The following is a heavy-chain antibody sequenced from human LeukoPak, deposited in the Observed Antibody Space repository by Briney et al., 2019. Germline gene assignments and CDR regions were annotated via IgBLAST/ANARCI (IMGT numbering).Heavy chain of an antibody. D-gene: IGHD5-18*01. CDR2: INWNGGST. CDR3: ARDPGYSYGPSLTFNFYYYYMDV. J-gene: IGHJ6*03. Sequence: GGSLRLSCAASGFTFDDYGMSWVRQAPGKGLEWVSGINWNGGSTGYGDSVKGRFTISRGNAKNSLYLQMDSLRAEDTALYYCARDPGYSYGPSLTFNFYYYYMDVWGKGTTVTVSS. CDR1: GFTFDDYG. V-gene: IGHV3-20*04.